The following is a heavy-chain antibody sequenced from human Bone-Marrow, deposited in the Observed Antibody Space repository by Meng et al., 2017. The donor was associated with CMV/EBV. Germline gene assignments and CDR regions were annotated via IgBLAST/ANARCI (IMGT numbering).Heavy chain of an antibody. CDR2: IQPHRGDT. Sequence: ASVKVSCKASGYTFTAHYFHWVRQAPGQGLEWMGWIQPHRGDTNYAQQFQGRVTLTRDTSINTGYMELTRLTSDDTAVYYCARDNKWGPDYWGQGTLVTVSS. D-gene: IGHD7-27*01. J-gene: IGHJ4*02. V-gene: IGHV1-2*02. CDR3: ARDNKWGPDY. CDR1: GYTFTAHY.